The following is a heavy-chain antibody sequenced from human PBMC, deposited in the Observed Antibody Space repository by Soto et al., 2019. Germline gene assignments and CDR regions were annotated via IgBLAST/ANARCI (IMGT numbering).Heavy chain of an antibody. D-gene: IGHD3-3*01. CDR1: GYTFSSYG. Sequence: QVKLVQSGGEVKKPGASVKISCKASGYTFSSYGISWVRKAPGQGLEWMGWISAYNGNTNYAQKFQGRVTMTTDTSTSTAYMELRSLRSDGTAIYYCARTLNEWLLGLEWGQGTLVTVSS. J-gene: IGHJ4*02. CDR2: ISAYNGNT. V-gene: IGHV1-18*01. CDR3: ARTLNEWLLGLE.